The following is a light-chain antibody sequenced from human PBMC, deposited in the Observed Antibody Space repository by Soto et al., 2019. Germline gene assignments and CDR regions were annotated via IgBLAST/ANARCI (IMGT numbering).Light chain of an antibody. Sequence: QSVLTQPRSVSGSPGQSVTISCTGTSSDVGAYNFVSWFQQHPGKVPKIMIYEVFKRPSGVSDRFSGSKSGNTASLTISGLQADDEADYYCCSYVGGKIFVFVTGTKV. V-gene: IGLV2-11*01. J-gene: IGLJ1*01. CDR3: CSYVGGKIFV. CDR2: EVF. CDR1: SSDVGAYNF.